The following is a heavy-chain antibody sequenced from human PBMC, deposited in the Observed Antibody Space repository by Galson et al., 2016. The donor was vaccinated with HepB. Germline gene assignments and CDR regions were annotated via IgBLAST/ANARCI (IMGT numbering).Heavy chain of an antibody. CDR2: ITGSGGTT. J-gene: IGHJ4*02. D-gene: IGHD3-16*01. Sequence: SLRLSCAASGFSFSTSGMSWVRQTPGRGLEWVSGITGSGGTTHYADSVKGRFTISRDNSKTTLYLDMNNLRAGDTAVYYCGKHGGFDYWGQGALVTVSS. CDR3: GKHGGFDY. CDR1: GFSFSTSG. V-gene: IGHV3-23*01.